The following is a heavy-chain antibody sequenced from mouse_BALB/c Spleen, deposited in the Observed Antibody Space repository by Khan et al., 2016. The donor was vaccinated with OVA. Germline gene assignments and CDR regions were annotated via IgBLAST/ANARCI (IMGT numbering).Heavy chain of an antibody. V-gene: IGHV1-63*02. CDR2: IYPGGYFT. J-gene: IGHJ1*01. CDR3: ARWATWYFDV. CDR1: GYTFTNYW. D-gene: IGHD3-1*01. Sequence: VQLQQSGGEVVRPGTSVKKSCKASGYTFTNYWLGWVRQRPGHGLEWIGDIYPGGYFTNYNEKFKDKATLTVDTSSTTANMQLSSLTSEDSAVYFCARWATWYFDVWGAGTTVTVSS.